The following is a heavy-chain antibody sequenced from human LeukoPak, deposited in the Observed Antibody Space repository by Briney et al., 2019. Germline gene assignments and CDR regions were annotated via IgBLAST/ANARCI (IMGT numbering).Heavy chain of an antibody. V-gene: IGHV4-59*08. Sequence: SETLSLTCTVSGGSISSYYWSWIRQPPGKGLEWIGYIYYSGSTNYNPSLKSRVTISVDTSKNQSSLKLSSVTAADTAVYYCARTYDILTGYPPDYWGQGTLVTVSS. CDR2: IYYSGST. CDR1: GGSISSYY. J-gene: IGHJ4*02. D-gene: IGHD3-9*01. CDR3: ARTYDILTGYPPDY.